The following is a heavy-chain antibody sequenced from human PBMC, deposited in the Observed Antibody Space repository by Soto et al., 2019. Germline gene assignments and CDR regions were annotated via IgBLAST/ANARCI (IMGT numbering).Heavy chain of an antibody. J-gene: IGHJ4*02. CDR3: VSPQFGTFDY. V-gene: IGHV3-72*01. Sequence: PGGSLRLSCATSGFSFRDHFIDWVRQLPGRRLEWVGRSRKNVNGADYITEYAASVKGRFTVSRDDSKNSVFLQMNSLQTDDTAVYYCVSPQFGTFDYWGQGTLVSGSS. D-gene: IGHD3-16*01. CDR2: SRKNVNGADYIT. CDR1: GFSFRDHF.